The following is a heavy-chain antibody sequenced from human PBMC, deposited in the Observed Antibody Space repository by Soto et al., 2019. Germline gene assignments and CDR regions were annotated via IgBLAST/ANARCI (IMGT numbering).Heavy chain of an antibody. CDR2: MNPNSGNT. CDR1: GYTFTSYD. V-gene: IGHV1-8*01. D-gene: IGHD3-3*01. Sequence: ASVKVSCKASGYTFTSYDINWVRQATGQGLEWMGWMNPNSGNTGYAQKFQGRVTMTRNTSISTAYMELSSLRSEDTAVYYCARAEPDFWSGYPGIQFYMDVWGKGTTVTVSS. CDR3: ARAEPDFWSGYPGIQFYMDV. J-gene: IGHJ6*03.